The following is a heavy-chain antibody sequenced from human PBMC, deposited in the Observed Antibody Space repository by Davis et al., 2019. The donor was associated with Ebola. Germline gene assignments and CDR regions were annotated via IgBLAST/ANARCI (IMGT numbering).Heavy chain of an antibody. Sequence: SLKISCAGSGFAFGDYAMHWVRQAPGKGLEWVSGINWNSDSIVYADSVKGRFTISRDNAKNSLYLQMNSLRAEDTAVYYCTRHVSGDFWYFDLWGRGTLVTVSS. D-gene: IGHD4-17*01. CDR1: GFAFGDYA. CDR3: TRHVSGDFWYFDL. CDR2: INWNSDSI. J-gene: IGHJ2*01. V-gene: IGHV3-9*01.